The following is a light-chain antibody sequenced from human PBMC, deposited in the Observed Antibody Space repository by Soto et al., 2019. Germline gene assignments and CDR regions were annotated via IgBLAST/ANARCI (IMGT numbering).Light chain of an antibody. V-gene: IGKV1D-13*01. J-gene: IGKJ4*01. CDR2: DAS. Sequence: AIQLTQSPSSLSASIGDRVTITCRASQGIGSALAWYQQKPRKAPSLLIHDASSLGSGVPSRFSGSGSGTDFILSISRLQPEDVATYYCQQFSDYPLTFGGGTKVDIK. CDR3: QQFSDYPLT. CDR1: QGIGSA.